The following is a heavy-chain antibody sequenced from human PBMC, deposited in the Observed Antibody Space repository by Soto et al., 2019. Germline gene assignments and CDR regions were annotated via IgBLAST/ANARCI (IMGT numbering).Heavy chain of an antibody. CDR2: IWYDGSNK. D-gene: IGHD2-2*01. CDR1: GFTFSSYG. J-gene: IGHJ4*02. V-gene: IGHV3-33*01. Sequence: VQLVESGGGVVQPGRSLRLSCAASGFTFSSYGMHWVRQAPGKGLEWVAVIWYDGSNKYYADSVKGRFTISRDNSKNTLYLQMNSLRAEDTAVYYCAREGRVIVVVPAAMGEGYFDYWGQGTLVTVSS. CDR3: AREGRVIVVVPAAMGEGYFDY.